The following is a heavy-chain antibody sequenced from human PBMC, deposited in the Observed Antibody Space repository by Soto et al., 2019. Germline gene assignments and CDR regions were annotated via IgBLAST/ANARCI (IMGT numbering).Heavy chain of an antibody. D-gene: IGHD1-1*01. V-gene: IGHV3-30*18. Sequence: PGGSLRRSCVVSGLTFSDYGFHWVLQAPGKGLDWVAAISYDGSFVYYADSVRGRFTISRDNSRNTLDLQMNTLRHEDTAVYYCAKERGRNRNFAMDVWGQGTSVTVSS. CDR2: ISYDGSFV. CDR3: AKERGRNRNFAMDV. CDR1: GLTFSDYG. J-gene: IGHJ6*02.